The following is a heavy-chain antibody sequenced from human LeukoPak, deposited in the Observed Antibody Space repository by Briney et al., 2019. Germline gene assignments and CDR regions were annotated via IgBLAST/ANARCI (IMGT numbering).Heavy chain of an antibody. J-gene: IGHJ3*02. CDR1: GFTVSSNY. Sequence: PGGSLRLSCAASGFTVSSNYMSWVRQAPGKGLEWVSVIYSGGSTYYADSVKGRFTISRDNSKNTLYLQMNSLRAEDTALYYCARAKLEPAGTGAFDIWGPGTVVTVSS. CDR3: ARAKLEPAGTGAFDI. CDR2: IYSGGST. D-gene: IGHD6-19*01. V-gene: IGHV3-53*01.